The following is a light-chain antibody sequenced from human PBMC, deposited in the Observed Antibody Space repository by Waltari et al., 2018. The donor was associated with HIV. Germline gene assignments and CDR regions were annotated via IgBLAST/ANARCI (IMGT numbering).Light chain of an antibody. V-gene: IGLV1-51*01. CDR1: SSNIGNDY. CDR2: AHP. Sequence: QSVLTQPPSVSAAPGQKVTISCSRSSSNIGNDYVSWYQHVPGAAPRLLIYAHPRRPSGIPDRFSGSKSGTSATLAITRLQTGDEADYYCGTWDRTLGGGVFGGGTKLTVL. J-gene: IGLJ3*02. CDR3: GTWDRTLGGGV.